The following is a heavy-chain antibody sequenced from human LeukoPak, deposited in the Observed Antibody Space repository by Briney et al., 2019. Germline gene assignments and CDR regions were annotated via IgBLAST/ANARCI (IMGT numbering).Heavy chain of an antibody. CDR3: ARGRVSSSTWYSTYYYYLYMDV. J-gene: IGHJ6*03. V-gene: IGHV4-59*01. CDR1: DDSITMYY. Sequence: SETLSLTCSVSDDSITMYYWTWIRQPPGKGLEWIGYVDHTGSTNFNPSLNGRVSISRDTTKDLFSLRLRSVTAADTAVYFCARGRVSSSTWYSTYYYYLYMDVWGKGTTVTVSS. CDR2: VDHTGST. D-gene: IGHD1-1*01.